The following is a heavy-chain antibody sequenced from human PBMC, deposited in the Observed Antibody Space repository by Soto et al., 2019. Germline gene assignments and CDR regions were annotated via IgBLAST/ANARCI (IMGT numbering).Heavy chain of an antibody. CDR2: ISSSSSYI. V-gene: IGHV3-21*01. CDR1: GFTFSSYS. Sequence: EVQLVESGGGLVKPGGSLRLSCAASGFTFSSYSMYLVRQAPGKGLEWVSSISSSSSYIYYADSVRGRCTISSDNAKNSLYLQMISLRAEDTAVYYCASFYYISSWYFAFDIWGQGTMVTVSS. D-gene: IGHD6-13*01. CDR3: ASFYYISSWYFAFDI. J-gene: IGHJ3*02.